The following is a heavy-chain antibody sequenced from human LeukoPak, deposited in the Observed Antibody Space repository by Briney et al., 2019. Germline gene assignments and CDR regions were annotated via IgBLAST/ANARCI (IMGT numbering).Heavy chain of an antibody. J-gene: IGHJ4*02. D-gene: IGHD3-16*01. CDR3: ARRFRD. V-gene: IGHV3-48*03. Sequence: GGSLKLSCVGSGLTFSGFELNWVRQAPGKGLEWVSYIKDDGSLKTYADSVKRRFTISRDNARNSLYLQMNSLRVEDTAIYYCARRFRDWGQGTLVTVSS. CDR2: IKDDGSLK. CDR1: GLTFSGFE.